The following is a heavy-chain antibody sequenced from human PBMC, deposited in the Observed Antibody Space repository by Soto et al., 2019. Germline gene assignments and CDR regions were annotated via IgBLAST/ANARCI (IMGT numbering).Heavy chain of an antibody. CDR2: ISYDGSNK. V-gene: IGHV3-30*18. CDR1: GFTFSSYG. Sequence: GGSLRLSCAASGFTFSSYGMHWVRQAPGKGLEWVAVISYDGSNKYYADSVKGRFTISRDNSKNTLYLQMNSLRAEDTAVYYCAKDRYSSGWSPFDYWGQGTLVTVSS. D-gene: IGHD6-19*01. CDR3: AKDRYSSGWSPFDY. J-gene: IGHJ4*02.